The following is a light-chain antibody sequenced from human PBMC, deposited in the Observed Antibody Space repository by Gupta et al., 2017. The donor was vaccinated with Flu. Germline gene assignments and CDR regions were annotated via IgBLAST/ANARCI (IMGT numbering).Light chain of an antibody. CDR1: PSIRSY. J-gene: IGKJ1*01. CDR2: AAS. V-gene: IGKV1-39*01. Sequence: DIQMNQSPSFLSASVGDRVTITCRARPSIRSYLNWYQQKPGKAPKLLIYAASRRKSGVPSRFSGSGSGTDFTLTIIRRQPEDFATYYCQHRYSTPRTFGQGTKVEIK. CDR3: QHRYSTPRT.